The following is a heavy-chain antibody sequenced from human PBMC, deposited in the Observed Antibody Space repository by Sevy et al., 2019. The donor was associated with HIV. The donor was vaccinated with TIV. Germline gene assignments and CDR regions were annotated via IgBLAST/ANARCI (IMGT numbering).Heavy chain of an antibody. Sequence: GGSLRLSCAASGFTFSDYYMSWIRQAPGKGLEWVSYISSSGSTIYYADSVKGRFTISRDNAKNSLYLQINSLRAEDTAVYYCARVNCSSTSCGLDYWGQGTLVTVSS. D-gene: IGHD2-2*01. CDR3: ARVNCSSTSCGLDY. V-gene: IGHV3-11*01. CDR2: ISSSGSTI. CDR1: GFTFSDYY. J-gene: IGHJ4*02.